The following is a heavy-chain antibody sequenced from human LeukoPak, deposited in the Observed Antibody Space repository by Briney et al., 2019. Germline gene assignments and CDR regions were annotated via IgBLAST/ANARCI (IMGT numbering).Heavy chain of an antibody. Sequence: PGGSLRLSCAASGFTFSSYSMNWVRQAPGKGLEWISYFSSITTSVIRYADSVKGRFTISRDNAKNSLYLQMNSLRAEDTAVYYCARFRTAMQLWKGYYFDYWGQGTLVTVSS. D-gene: IGHD5-18*01. CDR3: ARFRTAMQLWKGYYFDY. CDR1: GFTFSSYS. CDR2: FSSITTSVI. V-gene: IGHV3-48*04. J-gene: IGHJ4*02.